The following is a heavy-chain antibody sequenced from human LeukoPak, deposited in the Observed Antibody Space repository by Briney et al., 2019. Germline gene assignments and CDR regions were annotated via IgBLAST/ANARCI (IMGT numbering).Heavy chain of an antibody. V-gene: IGHV4-59*08. CDR2: IYFSGTT. J-gene: IGHJ4*02. CDR3: ARLLRGDYTVNY. Sequence: TSETLSLTCTVSGDSINAYYWGWIRQPPGKGLEWIGYIYFSGTTKYNPSLESRVTISVDTSKNQFSLKLSSVTAADTAVYYCARLLRGDYTVNYWGQGTLVTVSP. CDR1: GDSINAYY. D-gene: IGHD4-17*01.